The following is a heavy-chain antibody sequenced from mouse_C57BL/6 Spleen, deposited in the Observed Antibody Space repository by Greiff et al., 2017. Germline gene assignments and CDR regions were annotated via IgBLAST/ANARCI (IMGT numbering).Heavy chain of an antibody. J-gene: IGHJ4*01. CDR3: ARVRGNHYYAMDY. CDR2: INPNYGTT. D-gene: IGHD2-1*01. Sequence: VQLKESGPELVKPGASVKISCKASGYSFTDYNMNWVKQSNGKSLEWIGVINPNYGTTSYNQKFKGKATLTVDQSSSTAYMQLNSLTSEDSAVYYCARVRGNHYYAMDYWGQGTSVTVSS. CDR1: GYSFTDYN. V-gene: IGHV1-39*01.